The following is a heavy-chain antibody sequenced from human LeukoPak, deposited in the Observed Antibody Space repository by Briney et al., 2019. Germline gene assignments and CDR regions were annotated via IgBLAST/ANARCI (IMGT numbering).Heavy chain of an antibody. V-gene: IGHV3-30-3*01. CDR3: ARGLDYDILTF. J-gene: IGHJ4*02. CDR2: ITYDGSKK. Sequence: PGGSLRLSCAASGFTFSSFGMHWARQAPGKGLEWVAVITYDGSKKYYAGSVKGRFTISRDNSKNTLYLQMDSLRAEDTAIYYCARGLDYDILTFWGQGTLVTVSS. CDR1: GFTFSSFG. D-gene: IGHD3-9*01.